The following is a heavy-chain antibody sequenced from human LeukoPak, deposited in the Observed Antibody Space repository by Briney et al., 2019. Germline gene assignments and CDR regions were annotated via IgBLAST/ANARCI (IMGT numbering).Heavy chain of an antibody. CDR2: ISGSGDNT. D-gene: IGHD1-26*01. CDR1: GFTFSGFA. CDR3: AKMKGHTLPKYYVDF. V-gene: IGHV3-23*01. J-gene: IGHJ6*01. Sequence: GGSPRLSCAASGFTFSGFAMSWVRRTPGKGLEWVSGISGSGDNTLYADSVRGRFTISRDNSKNTLYLEMNSLRAEDTAKYCCAKMKGHTLPKYYVDFWGQGTTVTVS.